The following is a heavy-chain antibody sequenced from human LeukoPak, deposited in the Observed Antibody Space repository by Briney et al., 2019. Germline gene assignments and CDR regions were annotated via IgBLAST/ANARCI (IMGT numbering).Heavy chain of an antibody. Sequence: PGGSLRLSCAASGFTFSTYSMNWVRQAPGKGLEWVSYISSSSSTIYYADSVKGRFTISRDNAKNSLYLQIESLRDEDTAVYYCVTMGRWGQGTLVTVSS. CDR3: VTMGR. CDR2: ISSSSSTI. V-gene: IGHV3-48*02. CDR1: GFTFSTYS. J-gene: IGHJ4*02.